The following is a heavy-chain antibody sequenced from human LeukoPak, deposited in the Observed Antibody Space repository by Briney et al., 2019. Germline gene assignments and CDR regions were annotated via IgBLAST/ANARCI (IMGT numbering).Heavy chain of an antibody. CDR3: ATSPSGYDSCPSFDY. V-gene: IGHV3-23*01. J-gene: IGHJ4*02. CDR2: ISGSGGRT. CDR1: QFTFKNFV. D-gene: IGHD5-12*01. Sequence: TFADSQFTFKNFVMSWVRQAPGKGLECVSAISGSGGRTYYADSVKGRFTISRDNSKNTLYLQMNSLRADDTAIYYCATSPSGYDSCPSFDYWGQGIVVTVSS.